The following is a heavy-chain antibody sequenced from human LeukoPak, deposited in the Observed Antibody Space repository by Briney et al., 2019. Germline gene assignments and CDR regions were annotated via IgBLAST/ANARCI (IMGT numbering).Heavy chain of an antibody. CDR2: IIPIFGTA. J-gene: IGHJ5*02. CDR3: ARARLVLYNWFDP. CDR1: GGTFSSYA. V-gene: IGHV1-69*01. Sequence: ASVKVSCKASGGTFSSYAISWVRQAPGQGREWMGGIIPIFGTANYAQKFQGRVTITADESTSTAYMELSSLRSEDTAVYYCARARLVLYNWFDPWGQGTLVTVSS. D-gene: IGHD5/OR15-5a*01.